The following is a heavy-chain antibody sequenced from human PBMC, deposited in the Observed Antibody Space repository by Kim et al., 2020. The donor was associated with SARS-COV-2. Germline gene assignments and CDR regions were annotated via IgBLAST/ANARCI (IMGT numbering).Heavy chain of an antibody. Sequence: GGSLRLSCAASGFTVSSNYMSWVRQAPGKGLEWVSVIYSGGSTYYADSVKGRFTISRDNSKNTLYLQMNSLRAEDTAVYYCARIPLRWGPDYWGQGTLVTVSS. CDR3: ARIPLRWGPDY. CDR2: IYSGGST. J-gene: IGHJ4*02. CDR1: GFTVSSNY. V-gene: IGHV3-53*01. D-gene: IGHD4-17*01.